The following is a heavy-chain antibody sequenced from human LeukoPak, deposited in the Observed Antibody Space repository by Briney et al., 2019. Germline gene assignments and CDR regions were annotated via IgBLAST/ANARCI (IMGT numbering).Heavy chain of an antibody. CDR1: GGSISTGGYY. D-gene: IGHD2-15*01. J-gene: IGHJ6*02. Sequence: SETLSLTCTVSGGSISTGGYYWSWIRQHPGKGLEWIGYIDYSGGTYYSPSLRSRVTIPVDTSKNQFSLKLSSATAADTAVYYCARGVVVVVAAPVFYGMDVWGQGTTVTVSS. CDR3: ARGVVVVVAAPVFYGMDV. CDR2: IDYSGGT. V-gene: IGHV4-31*03.